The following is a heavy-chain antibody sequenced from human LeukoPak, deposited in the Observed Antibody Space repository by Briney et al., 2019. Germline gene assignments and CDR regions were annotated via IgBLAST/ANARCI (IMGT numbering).Heavy chain of an antibody. J-gene: IGHJ4*02. Sequence: GGSLRLSCAASGFTFSNYAMSWVHQAPGKGLEWVSSITGSGGSTYYADSVKGRFTISRDNSKNTLYLQMSSLRAEDTAVYYCAKDKGDFWSGHHYWGQGTLVTVSS. CDR3: AKDKGDFWSGHHY. V-gene: IGHV3-23*01. D-gene: IGHD3-3*01. CDR1: GFTFSNYA. CDR2: ITGSGGST.